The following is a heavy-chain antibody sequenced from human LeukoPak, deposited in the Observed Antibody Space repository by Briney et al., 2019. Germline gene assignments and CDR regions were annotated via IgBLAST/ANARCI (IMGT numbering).Heavy chain of an antibody. CDR3: ARASGGWDLDY. Sequence: GGSLRLSCAASGFTFNVFHMNWVRQAPGKGLEWISSITSSGTYITYADSIQGRFTISRDNAKNSLSLQMNSLRVDDTALYYCARASGGWDLDYWGHGTLVTVSS. J-gene: IGHJ4*01. D-gene: IGHD1-26*01. CDR1: GFTFNVFH. V-gene: IGHV3-21*01. CDR2: ITSSGTYI.